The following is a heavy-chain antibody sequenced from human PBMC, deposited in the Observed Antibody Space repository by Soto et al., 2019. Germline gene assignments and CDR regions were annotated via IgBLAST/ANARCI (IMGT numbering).Heavy chain of an antibody. CDR2: ISSSSSYI. CDR1: GFTFSSYE. CDR3: ARAGKWAGDAFDI. J-gene: IGHJ3*02. D-gene: IGHD1-26*01. V-gene: IGHV3-21*05. Sequence: GGSLRLSCAASGFTFSSYEMNWVRQAPGKGLEWVSYISSSSSYIYYADSVKGRFTISRDNAKNSLYLQMNSLRAEDTAVYYCARAGKWAGDAFDIWGQGTMVTVSS.